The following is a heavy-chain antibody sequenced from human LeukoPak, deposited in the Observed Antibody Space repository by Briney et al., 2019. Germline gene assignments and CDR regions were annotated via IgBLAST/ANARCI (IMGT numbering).Heavy chain of an antibody. D-gene: IGHD6-6*01. J-gene: IGHJ4*02. CDR1: GGSFSGYY. CDR2: INHSGST. Sequence: SETLSLTCAVYGGSFSGYYWSWIRQPPGKGLEWIGEINHSGSTNYNPSLKGRVTISVDTSKNQFSLKLSSVTAADTAVYYCARDQGVAARDYWGQGTLVTVSS. CDR3: ARDQGVAARDY. V-gene: IGHV4-34*01.